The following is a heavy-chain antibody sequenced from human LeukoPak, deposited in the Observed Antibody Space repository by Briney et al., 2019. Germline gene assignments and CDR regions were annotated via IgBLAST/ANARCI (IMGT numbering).Heavy chain of an antibody. V-gene: IGHV1-69*02. CDR3: ARIIVGATSDFDY. J-gene: IGHJ4*02. D-gene: IGHD1-26*01. CDR1: GGTFSSYT. CDR2: IIPILGIA. Sequence: SVKVSCKASGGTFSSYTISWVRQAPGQGLEWMGRIIPILGIANYAQKFQGRLTITADKSTSTAYMELSSLRSEDTAVYYCARIIVGATSDFDYWGQGTLVTVSS.